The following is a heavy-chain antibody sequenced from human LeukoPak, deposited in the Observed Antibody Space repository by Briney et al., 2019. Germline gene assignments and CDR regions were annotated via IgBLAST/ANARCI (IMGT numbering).Heavy chain of an antibody. V-gene: IGHV1-69*13. Sequence: AASVKVSCKASGGTFSSYAISWVRQAPGQGLEWMGGIIPIFGTANHAQKFQGRVTITADESTSTAYMELSSLRSEDTAVYYCAREPRYSSGYRNYFDYWGQGTLVTVSS. J-gene: IGHJ4*02. CDR3: AREPRYSSGYRNYFDY. CDR2: IIPIFGTA. D-gene: IGHD3-22*01. CDR1: GGTFSSYA.